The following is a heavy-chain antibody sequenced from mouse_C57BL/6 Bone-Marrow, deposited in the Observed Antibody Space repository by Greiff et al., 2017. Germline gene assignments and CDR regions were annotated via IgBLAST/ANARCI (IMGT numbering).Heavy chain of an antibody. CDR3: ARPYYSNYWYCDV. D-gene: IGHD2-5*01. CDR1: GFTFTGYW. Sequence: QVQLQQPGAELVKPGASVKLSCTASGFTFTGYWITWVKQRPGQGLEWIGDIYPGSGSTNYNEKFKSKATLTVDTSSSTAYMQLSSLTSEDSAVYYCARPYYSNYWYCDVWGTGTTVTVSS. CDR2: IYPGSGST. V-gene: IGHV1-55*01. J-gene: IGHJ1*03.